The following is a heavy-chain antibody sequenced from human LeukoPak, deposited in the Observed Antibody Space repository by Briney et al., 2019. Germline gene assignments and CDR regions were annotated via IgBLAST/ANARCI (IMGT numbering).Heavy chain of an antibody. CDR3: ARVTQGGWYFDY. V-gene: IGHV3-30-3*01. J-gene: IGHJ4*02. D-gene: IGHD2-15*01. CDR2: ISYDGSNK. Sequence: PGGSLRLSCAASGFTFSSYATHWVRQAPGKGLEWVAVISYDGSNKYYADSVKGRFTISRDNSKNTLYLPMNSLRAEDTAVYYCARVTQGGWYFDYWGQGTLVTVSS. CDR1: GFTFSSYA.